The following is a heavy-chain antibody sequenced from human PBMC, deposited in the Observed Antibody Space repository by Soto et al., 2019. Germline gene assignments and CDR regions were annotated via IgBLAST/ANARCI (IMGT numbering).Heavy chain of an antibody. CDR2: IYYSGST. J-gene: IGHJ5*02. CDR3: AREAVVVVAAPNTANWFDP. CDR1: GGSISSSSYY. D-gene: IGHD2-15*01. Sequence: SETLSLTCTVSGGSISSSSYYWGWIRQPPGKGLEWIGSIYYSGSTYYNPSLKSRVTISVDTSKNQFSLKLSSVTAADTAVYYCAREAVVVVAAPNTANWFDPWGQGTLVTSPQ. V-gene: IGHV4-39*02.